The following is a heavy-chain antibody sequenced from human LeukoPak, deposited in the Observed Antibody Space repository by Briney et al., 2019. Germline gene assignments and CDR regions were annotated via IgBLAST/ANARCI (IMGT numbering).Heavy chain of an antibody. Sequence: TGGSLRLSCAASGFTFSSYWMHWVRQAPGKGLVWVSRINSDGSSTSYADSVKGRFTISRDNAKNTLYLQMNSLRAEDTAVYYCAKVPVLLWFGELLAFDYWGQGTLVTVSS. J-gene: IGHJ4*02. CDR2: INSDGSST. CDR1: GFTFSSYW. D-gene: IGHD3-10*01. CDR3: AKVPVLLWFGELLAFDY. V-gene: IGHV3-74*01.